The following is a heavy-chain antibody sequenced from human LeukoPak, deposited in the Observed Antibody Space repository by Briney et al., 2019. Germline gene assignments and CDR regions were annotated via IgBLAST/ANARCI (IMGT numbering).Heavy chain of an antibody. V-gene: IGHV3-33*01. CDR2: IWYDGSNK. CDR1: GFTFSSYG. D-gene: IGHD2-21*01. J-gene: IGHJ4*02. Sequence: GGSLRLSCAASGFTFSSYGMHWVRQAPGKGLEWVAVIWYDGSNKYYADSVKGRFTISRDNSKNTLYLQMSSLRAEDTAVYYCATRSSQGYFFDYWGQGTLVTVSS. CDR3: ATRSSQGYFFDY.